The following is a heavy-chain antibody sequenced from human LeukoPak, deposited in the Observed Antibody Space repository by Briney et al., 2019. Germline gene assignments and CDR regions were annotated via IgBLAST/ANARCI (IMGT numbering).Heavy chain of an antibody. J-gene: IGHJ4*02. Sequence: GSLRLSCAASGFTFGTYAMSWVRQAPGKGLEWVSRISDTGDVAYYADSVKGRFTISRDNSQNTLYLQMSSLRAEDTALYYCAKYGVSESYRGLDYRGQGTLVTITS. D-gene: IGHD3-16*02. CDR2: ISDTGDVA. V-gene: IGHV3-23*01. CDR1: GFTFGTYA. CDR3: AKYGVSESYRGLDY.